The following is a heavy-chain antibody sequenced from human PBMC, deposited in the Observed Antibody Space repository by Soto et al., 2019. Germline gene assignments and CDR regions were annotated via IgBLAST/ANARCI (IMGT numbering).Heavy chain of an antibody. J-gene: IGHJ6*04. D-gene: IGHD3-10*01. Sequence: SETLSLTCTVSGGSISSSSYYWGWIRQPPGKGLEWIGYIYYSGSTYYNPSLKSRVTISVDTSKNQFSLKLSSVTAADTAVYYCARDKMVRGVAPAAMDVWGKGTTVTVSS. CDR3: ARDKMVRGVAPAAMDV. V-gene: IGHV4-31*03. CDR1: GGSISSSSYY. CDR2: IYYSGST.